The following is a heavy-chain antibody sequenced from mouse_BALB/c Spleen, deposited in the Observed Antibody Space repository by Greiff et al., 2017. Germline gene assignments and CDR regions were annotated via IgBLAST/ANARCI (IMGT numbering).Heavy chain of an antibody. Sequence: QVQLQQSGPELVKPGASVRISCKASGYTFTSYYIHWVKQRPGQGLEWIGWIYPGNVNTKYNEKFKGKATLTADKSSSTAYMQLSSLTSEDSAVYFCARSRGHNYDEAMDYWGQGTSVTVSS. CDR1: GYTFTSYY. CDR2: IYPGNVNT. J-gene: IGHJ4*01. V-gene: IGHV1S56*01. CDR3: ARSRGHNYDEAMDY. D-gene: IGHD2-12*01.